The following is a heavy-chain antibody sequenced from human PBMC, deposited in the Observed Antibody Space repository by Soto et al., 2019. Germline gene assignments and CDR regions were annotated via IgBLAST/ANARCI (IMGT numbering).Heavy chain of an antibody. CDR3: ALGGEITISYYYYGMDV. J-gene: IGHJ6*02. CDR2: MNPNSGNT. CDR1: GYTFTSYD. Sequence: ASVKVSCKASGYTFTSYDINWVRQATGQGLEWMGWMNPNSGNTGYAQKFQGRVTMTRNTSISTAYMELSSLRSEDTAVHYCALGGEITISYYYYGMDVWGQGTTVTVSS. V-gene: IGHV1-8*01. D-gene: IGHD3-9*01.